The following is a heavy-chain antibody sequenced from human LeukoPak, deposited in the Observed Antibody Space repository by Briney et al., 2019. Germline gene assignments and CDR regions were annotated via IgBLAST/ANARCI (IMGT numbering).Heavy chain of an antibody. Sequence: ASVKVSCKAPGYTFTGYYMHWVRQAPGRGLEWMGWINPNSGGTNYAQKFQGRVTMTRDTSISTAYMELSRLRSDDTAVYYCASEPYGSGKFDPWGQGTLVTVSS. CDR1: GYTFTGYY. J-gene: IGHJ5*02. D-gene: IGHD3-10*01. V-gene: IGHV1-2*02. CDR3: ASEPYGSGKFDP. CDR2: INPNSGGT.